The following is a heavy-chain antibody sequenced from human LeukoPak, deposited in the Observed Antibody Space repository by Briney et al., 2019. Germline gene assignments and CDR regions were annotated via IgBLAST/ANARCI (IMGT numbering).Heavy chain of an antibody. CDR1: GGSFSGYY. J-gene: IGHJ4*02. Sequence: PSETLSLTCAVYGGSFSGYYWSWIRQPPGKGLEWIGEINHSGSTNYNPSLKSRVTISADTSKNQFSLKLSSVTAADTAVYYCARGGDYGDYGHTIDYWGQGTLVTVSS. D-gene: IGHD4-17*01. CDR2: INHSGST. V-gene: IGHV4-34*01. CDR3: ARGGDYGDYGHTIDY.